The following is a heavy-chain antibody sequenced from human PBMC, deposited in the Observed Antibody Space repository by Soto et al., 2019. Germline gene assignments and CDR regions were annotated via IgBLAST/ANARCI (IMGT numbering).Heavy chain of an antibody. Sequence: QVQLVQSGAEVKKPGASVNISCKASGYTFIGYYMNWVRQAPGQGLEWMGWINPSTGGAHSAQKFQGWVTMTSDRSSSTAYVELRGLESDDSAVYYCARASGRDYYYGMGVWGQGTTVIVSS. J-gene: IGHJ6*02. V-gene: IGHV1-2*04. CDR2: INPSTGGA. CDR1: GYTFIGYY. CDR3: ARASGRDYYYGMGV.